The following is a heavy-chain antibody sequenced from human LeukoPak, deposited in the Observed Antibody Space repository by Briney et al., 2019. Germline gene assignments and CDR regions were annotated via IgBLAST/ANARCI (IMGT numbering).Heavy chain of an antibody. CDR2: ISGSGGST. J-gene: IGHJ4*02. V-gene: IGHV3-23*01. D-gene: IGHD3-22*01. Sequence: GGSLRLSCAASGFTFSNHGMNWVRQAPGKGLEWVSAISGSGGSTYYADSVKGRFTVSRDNSKNTLYLQMNSLSAEDTAVYYCAKDPNAHYYDSSGYYGDYWGQGTLVTVSS. CDR3: AKDPNAHYYDSSGYYGDY. CDR1: GFTFSNHG.